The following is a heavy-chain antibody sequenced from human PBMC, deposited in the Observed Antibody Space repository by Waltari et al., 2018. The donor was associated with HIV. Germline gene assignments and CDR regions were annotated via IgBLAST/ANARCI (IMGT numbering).Heavy chain of an antibody. CDR1: GGTFSSHA. Sequence: QVKLVQSGAEVKKPGSSVKVSCTASGGTFSSHAISWIRQATGQGLEWMGGIIPIFGTANYAQKFQGRVTITADESTSTAYMELSSLRSEDTAVYYCASMSGGQWLVHYFDYWGQGTLVTVSS. V-gene: IGHV1-69*01. D-gene: IGHD6-19*01. CDR2: IIPIFGTA. CDR3: ASMSGGQWLVHYFDY. J-gene: IGHJ4*02.